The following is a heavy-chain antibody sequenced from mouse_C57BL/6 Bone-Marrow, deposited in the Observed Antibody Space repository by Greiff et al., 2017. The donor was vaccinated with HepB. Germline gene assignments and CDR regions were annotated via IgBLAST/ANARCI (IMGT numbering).Heavy chain of an antibody. CDR1: GYTFTSYW. D-gene: IGHD4-1*01. CDR2: IDPSDSYT. CDR3: ASWDFDY. J-gene: IGHJ2*01. V-gene: IGHV1-50*01. Sequence: QVQLQQPGDELVKPGASVKLSCKASGYTFTSYWMQWVKQRPGQGLEWIGEIDPSDSYTNYNQKFKGKATLTVDTSSSTAYMQLSSLTSEDSAVYYCASWDFDYWGQGTTLTVSS.